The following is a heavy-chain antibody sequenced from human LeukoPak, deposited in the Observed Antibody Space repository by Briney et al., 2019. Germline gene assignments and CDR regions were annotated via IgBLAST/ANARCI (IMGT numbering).Heavy chain of an antibody. Sequence: PSGTLSLTCTVSGGSISSYYWSWIRQPPGKGLEWIGYIYYSGSTNYNPSLKSRVTISVDTSKNQFSLKLSSVTAADTAVYYCARQAPSSSWIPGNWFDPWGQGTLVTVSS. CDR3: ARQAPSSSWIPGNWFDP. J-gene: IGHJ5*02. CDR1: GGSISSYY. V-gene: IGHV4-59*08. CDR2: IYYSGST. D-gene: IGHD6-13*01.